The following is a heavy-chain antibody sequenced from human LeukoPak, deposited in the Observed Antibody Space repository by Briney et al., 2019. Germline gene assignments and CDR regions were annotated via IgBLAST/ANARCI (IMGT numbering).Heavy chain of an antibody. CDR3: ASTNSGSYPFGS. Sequence: PGGSLRLSCAASGFTFSSYAMSWVRQAPGKGLVWVSRINSGGSGTIYADSVKGRFTSSRDNAKNTVYLQMNSLRAEDTAVYYCASTNSGSYPFGSWGQGTLVTVSS. CDR1: GFTFSSYA. J-gene: IGHJ5*02. CDR2: INSGGSGT. V-gene: IGHV3-74*01. D-gene: IGHD1-26*01.